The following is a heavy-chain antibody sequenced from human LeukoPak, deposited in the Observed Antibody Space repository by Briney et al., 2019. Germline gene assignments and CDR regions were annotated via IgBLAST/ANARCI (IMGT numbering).Heavy chain of an antibody. CDR1: GFAFSSYD. CDR3: ARSSYGPDFYYGMDV. D-gene: IGHD3-16*01. CDR2: IGTAGDT. V-gene: IGHV3-13*01. J-gene: IGHJ6*02. Sequence: GGSLRLSCAASGFAFSSYDMHWVRQATGKGLEWVSAIGTAGDTYYPGSVKGRFTISRENAKNSLYLQMNSLRAGDTAVYYCARSSYGPDFYYGMDVWGQGTTVTVSS.